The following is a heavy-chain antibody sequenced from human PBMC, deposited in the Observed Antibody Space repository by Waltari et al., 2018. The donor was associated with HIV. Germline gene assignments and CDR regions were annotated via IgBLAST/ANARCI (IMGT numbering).Heavy chain of an antibody. Sequence: EVQLVESGGGLVQPGGSLRLSCAASGFTFSSYSMNWVRQAPGKGLEWVAYMSSPSNTRSYADSVKGRCTVSRDNAKNSLSLQMNSLRAEDTAVYFCAKEVVALPHYYYYGLDVWGQGTTVTVSS. CDR3: AKEVVALPHYYYYGLDV. J-gene: IGHJ6*02. CDR2: MSSPSNTR. D-gene: IGHD2-15*01. V-gene: IGHV3-48*04. CDR1: GFTFSSYS.